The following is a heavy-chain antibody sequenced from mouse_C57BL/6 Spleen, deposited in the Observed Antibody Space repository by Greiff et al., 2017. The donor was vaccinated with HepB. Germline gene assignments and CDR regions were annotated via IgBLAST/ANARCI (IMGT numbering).Heavy chain of an antibody. J-gene: IGHJ4*01. CDR1: GFTFSDYG. CDR2: ISSGSSTI. V-gene: IGHV5-17*01. Sequence: EVKLQESGGGLVKPGGSLKLSCAASGFTFSDYGMHWVRQAPEKGLEWVAYISSGSSTIYYADTVKGRFTISRDNAKNTLFLQMTSLRSEDTAMYYCARQDYYGSRGYAMDYWGQGTSVTVSS. D-gene: IGHD1-1*01. CDR3: ARQDYYGSRGYAMDY.